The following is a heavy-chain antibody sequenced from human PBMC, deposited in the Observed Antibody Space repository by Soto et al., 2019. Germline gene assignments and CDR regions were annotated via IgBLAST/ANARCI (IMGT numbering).Heavy chain of an antibody. Sequence: EVQLVESGGGLVKPGGSLRLSCAASGFTFSNSGMNWVRQTPGKGLEWVSSISSGGDYIYYADSMKGRFTISRDNAKNSLFLQMNSLRAEDTAVYYCARDFPLGSGTYDAFEIWGQGTMVTVSS. D-gene: IGHD2-15*01. CDR1: GFTFSNSG. CDR3: ARDFPLGSGTYDAFEI. CDR2: ISSGGDYI. J-gene: IGHJ3*02. V-gene: IGHV3-21*01.